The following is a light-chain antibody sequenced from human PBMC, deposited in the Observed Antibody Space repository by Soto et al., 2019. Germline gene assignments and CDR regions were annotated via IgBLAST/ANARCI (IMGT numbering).Light chain of an antibody. CDR2: DAS. V-gene: IGKV3-20*01. Sequence: VMTLSPATLSVCPRERETLSCRASQSVSSKLAWYQQIPGQAPRLLINDASRRATGIPDRFSGSGSGTDFTLTISRLEPEDFAVYYCQQYGSSPPTFGQGTK. CDR1: QSVSSK. J-gene: IGKJ1*01. CDR3: QQYGSSPPT.